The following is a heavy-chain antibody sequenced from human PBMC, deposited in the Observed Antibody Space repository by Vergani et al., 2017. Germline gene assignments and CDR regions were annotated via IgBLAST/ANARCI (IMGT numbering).Heavy chain of an antibody. CDR2: IKYDGSEK. CDR3: ARDGYRSRFMDV. Sequence: EVQLVESGGGLVKPGGSLRLSCAASGFTFSSYSMNWVRQAPGKGLEWVGNIKYDGSEKFYVDSVKGRFTISRDNAKNSVYLQMNSLRAEDTAVYSCARDGYRSRFMDVWGIGTTVTVSS. J-gene: IGHJ6*03. CDR1: GFTFSSYS. D-gene: IGHD5-24*01. V-gene: IGHV3-7*03.